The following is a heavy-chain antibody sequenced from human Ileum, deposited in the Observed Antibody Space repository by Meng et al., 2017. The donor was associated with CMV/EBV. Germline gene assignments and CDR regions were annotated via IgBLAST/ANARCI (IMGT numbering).Heavy chain of an antibody. J-gene: IGHJ6*02. CDR3: ARGRFSGHDLGNQQWLPFYYYYGMDV. V-gene: IGHV1-2*02. D-gene: IGHD5-12*01. CDR1: GYTFTDHF. Sequence: ASVKVSCKASGYTFTDHFIHWVRQAPGQGLEWMGWINPNSGDTNYAQKFQDRVTMTRDTSISTASLELSRLRSDDTAVYYCARGRFSGHDLGNQQWLPFYYYYGMDVWGQGTTVTVSS. CDR2: INPNSGDT.